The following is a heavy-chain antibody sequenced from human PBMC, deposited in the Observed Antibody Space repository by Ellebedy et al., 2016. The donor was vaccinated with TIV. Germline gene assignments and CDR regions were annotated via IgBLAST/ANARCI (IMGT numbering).Heavy chain of an antibody. CDR3: ARVTTMVRGVIRCLDV. Sequence: AASVKVSCKASGYTFTNYDINWVRQASGQGLEWMGWMNPKSGNTGYAQKFQGRVTMTSNTPINTAYLDLTSLRSDDTAVYYCARVTTMVRGVIRCLDVWGHGTTVTVSS. D-gene: IGHD3-10*01. CDR1: GYTFTNYD. CDR2: MNPKSGNT. J-gene: IGHJ6*02. V-gene: IGHV1-8*01.